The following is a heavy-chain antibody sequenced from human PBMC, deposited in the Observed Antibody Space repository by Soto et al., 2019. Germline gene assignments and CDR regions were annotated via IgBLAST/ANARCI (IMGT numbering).Heavy chain of an antibody. CDR2: ICPGDSDT. CDR1: GYSFTSYW. V-gene: IGHV5-51*01. CDR3: ATTSSRYCSGGSCKLDY. D-gene: IGHD2-15*01. J-gene: IGHJ4*02. Sequence: GESLKISCKGSGYSFTSYWIGWVRQMPGKGLEWMGIICPGDSDTRYSPSFQGQVTISADKSISTAYLQWSSLKASDTAMYYCATTSSRYCSGGSCKLDYWGQGTLVTAPQ.